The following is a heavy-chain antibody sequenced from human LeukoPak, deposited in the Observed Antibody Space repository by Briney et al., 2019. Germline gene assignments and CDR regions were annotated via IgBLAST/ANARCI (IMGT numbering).Heavy chain of an antibody. CDR2: ISGSGGST. Sequence: GGSLRLSCAASGFTFSSYAMSWARQAPGKGLEWVSAISGSGGSTYYADSVKGRFTISRDNSKNTLYLQMNSLRAEDTAVYYCAKERSSGWYGHIHGYWGQGTLVTVSS. CDR3: AKERSSGWYGHIHGY. J-gene: IGHJ4*02. D-gene: IGHD6-19*01. V-gene: IGHV3-23*01. CDR1: GFTFSSYA.